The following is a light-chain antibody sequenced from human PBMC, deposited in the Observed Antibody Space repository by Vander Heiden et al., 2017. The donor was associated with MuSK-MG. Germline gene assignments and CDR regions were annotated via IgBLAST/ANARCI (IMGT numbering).Light chain of an antibody. Sequence: QSVLTQPPAASGTPGQRVTISCSGSSSNIGSNTVNWYQQLPGTAPKLLIYSNTQRPSAVPDRFSGSKSGTAASLAISGLQSEDDADYYCAAWDDSLNGYVFGTGTKVTVL. V-gene: IGLV1-44*01. CDR2: SNT. CDR3: AAWDDSLNGYV. J-gene: IGLJ1*01. CDR1: SSNIGSNT.